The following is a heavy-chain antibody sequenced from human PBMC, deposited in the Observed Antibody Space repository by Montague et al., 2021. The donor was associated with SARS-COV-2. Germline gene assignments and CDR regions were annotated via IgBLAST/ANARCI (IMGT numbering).Heavy chain of an antibody. CDR3: ARWAALIYYYGLDV. J-gene: IGHJ6*02. CDR2: IYYNGST. CDR1: GATITSGRYY. V-gene: IGHV4-31*03. D-gene: IGHD3-10*01. Sequence: TLSLTCTVSGATITSGRYYWTWLRQHPGKGLEYIGNIYYNGSTYYNPSLKSRLTMSVDMSKNQFPLKLRSVTAADTAMYFCARWAALIYYYGLDVWGRGTTVTVSS.